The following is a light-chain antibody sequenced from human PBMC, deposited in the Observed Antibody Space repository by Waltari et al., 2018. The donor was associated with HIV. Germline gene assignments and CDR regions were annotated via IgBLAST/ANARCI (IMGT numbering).Light chain of an antibody. CDR3: QQRSNWPPYT. V-gene: IGKV1-33*01. CDR1: QGISNY. CDR2: DAS. J-gene: IGKJ1*01. Sequence: DIQMTQSPSSLSASVGDRVTITCQASQGISNYLNWYQQKPGKAPKLLIYDASLLYPGVPSRFSGSGSGTYFTLTISRLQPEDFAVYYCQQRSNWPPYTFGQGTKVEIK.